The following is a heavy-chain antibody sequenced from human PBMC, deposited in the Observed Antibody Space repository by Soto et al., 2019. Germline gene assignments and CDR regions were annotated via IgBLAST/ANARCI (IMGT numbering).Heavy chain of an antibody. CDR1: CGSISSSSYY. D-gene: IGHD3-3*02. J-gene: IGHJ5*02. CDR3: ASPKIAFYNWFYP. CDR2: IYYSGST. V-gene: IGHV4-39*01. Sequence: PSETLSLTCTVSCGSISSSSYYWGWIRQPPGKGLEWIGSIYYSGSTYYNPSLKSRVTISVDTSKNQFSLKLSSVTAADTAVYYCASPKIAFYNWFYPWGQGTLVTVSS.